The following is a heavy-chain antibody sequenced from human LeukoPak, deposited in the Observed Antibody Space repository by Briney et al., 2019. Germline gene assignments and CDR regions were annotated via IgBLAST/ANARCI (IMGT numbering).Heavy chain of an antibody. J-gene: IGHJ4*02. V-gene: IGHV3-53*01. CDR2: IYSGGDT. CDR3: ARSPPASPFDY. CDR1: GFTVSRNY. Sequence: GGSLRLSCAASGFTVSRNYMSWVRQAPGKGLEWVSVIYSGGDTYYADSVKGRFTISRDISKNTLYLQMNNLRAEDTAFYYCARSPPASPFDYWDQGTLVTVSS. D-gene: IGHD2-2*01.